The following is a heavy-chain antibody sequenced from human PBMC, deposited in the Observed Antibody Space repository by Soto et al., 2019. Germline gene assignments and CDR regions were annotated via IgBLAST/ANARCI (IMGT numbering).Heavy chain of an antibody. CDR2: IYSGGST. D-gene: IGHD4-17*01. Sequence: EVQLVESGGGLIQPGGSLRLSCAASGFTVSSNYMSWVRQAPGKGLEWVSVIYSGGSTYYADSVKGRFTISRDNSKNTLYLQMNSLRAEDTAVYYCARDCRLRSCYYYGMDVWGQGTTVTVSS. CDR3: ARDCRLRSCYYYGMDV. V-gene: IGHV3-53*01. CDR1: GFTVSSNY. J-gene: IGHJ6*02.